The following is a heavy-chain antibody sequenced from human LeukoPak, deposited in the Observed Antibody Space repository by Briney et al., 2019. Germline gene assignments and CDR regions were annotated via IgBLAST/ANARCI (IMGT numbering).Heavy chain of an antibody. D-gene: IGHD3-22*01. Sequence: GGSLRLSCTASGFAFPDYAMNWFRLAPGKGLEWVGIIRTKFYGGTTEYAASVKGRFTISRDDFGRSVYLQMTSLKTEDTAVYYCTRAGDYYSTGDLWGQGTLVTVSS. CDR1: GFAFPDYA. CDR3: TRAGDYYSTGDL. CDR2: IRTKFYGGTT. J-gene: IGHJ5*02. V-gene: IGHV3-49*03.